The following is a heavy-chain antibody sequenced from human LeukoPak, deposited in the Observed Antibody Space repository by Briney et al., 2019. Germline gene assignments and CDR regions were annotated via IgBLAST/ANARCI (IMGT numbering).Heavy chain of an antibody. Sequence: QTGGSLRLSCAASGFTVSSKYMSWVRQAPGKGLEWVSTIYRDDNTHYADIVRGRFTISRDNSENTLYLQMNSLRVEDTAVYYCARDSGDYVGTGGDWGQGTLVMVSS. V-gene: IGHV3-66*01. D-gene: IGHD4-17*01. CDR2: IYRDDNT. CDR3: ARDSGDYVGTGGD. J-gene: IGHJ4*02. CDR1: GFTVSSKY.